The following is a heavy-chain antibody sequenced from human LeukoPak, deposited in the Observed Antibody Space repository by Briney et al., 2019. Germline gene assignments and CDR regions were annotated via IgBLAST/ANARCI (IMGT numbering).Heavy chain of an antibody. Sequence: SETLSLTCTVSGGSISSGSYYWSWIRQPAGKGLEWIGRIYAGGRSNYNPSLRSRVTISVDTSKNQFSLRLSSVTATDTGVYYCASDHSGWLGLGYWGQGTLVSVSS. J-gene: IGHJ4*02. D-gene: IGHD6-19*01. CDR1: GGSISSGSYY. CDR2: IYAGGRS. V-gene: IGHV4-61*02. CDR3: ASDHSGWLGLGY.